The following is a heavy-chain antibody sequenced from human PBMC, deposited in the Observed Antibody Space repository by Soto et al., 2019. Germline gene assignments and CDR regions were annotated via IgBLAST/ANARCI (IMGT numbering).Heavy chain of an antibody. CDR1: GYTLTELS. Sequence: ASVKGSCKVSGYTLTELSMHWVRQAPGKGLEWVGGFDPEDGETIYAQKFQGRVTMTEDTSTDTAYMELSSLRSEDTAVYYCATCATKGLYYYYGMDVWGQGTTVTVSS. J-gene: IGHJ6*02. D-gene: IGHD5-12*01. CDR2: FDPEDGET. CDR3: ATCATKGLYYYYGMDV. V-gene: IGHV1-24*01.